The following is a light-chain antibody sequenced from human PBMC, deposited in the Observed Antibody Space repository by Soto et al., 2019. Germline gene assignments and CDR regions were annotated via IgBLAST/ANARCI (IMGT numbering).Light chain of an antibody. J-gene: IGKJ4*01. V-gene: IGKV2-28*01. CDR2: LGS. CDR3: IQALQTPLT. CDR1: QSLLHSNGYNY. Sequence: DIVMTQSPLSLPVTPGEPASISCRSSQSLLHSNGYNYLDWYLQKPGQSPQLLIYLGSNRASGVPDRFSGSGSGTDFTLKISRVEAEDVGVYYCIQALQTPLTFGGETQVDIK.